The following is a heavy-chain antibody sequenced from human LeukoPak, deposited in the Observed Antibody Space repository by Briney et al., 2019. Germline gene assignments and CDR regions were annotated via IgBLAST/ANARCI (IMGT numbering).Heavy chain of an antibody. Sequence: PGGSLRLSCAASGFSFSHYGMHWVRQAPGKGLEWVAFINYDGSNKYYADSVKGRFTISRDNSKNTLYLYINRLSANDTPGCYCATTDTTFYWGEGSQVGVS. CDR3: ATTDTTFY. D-gene: IGHD2/OR15-2a*01. CDR1: GFSFSHYG. CDR2: INYDGSNK. V-gene: IGHV3-30*02. J-gene: IGHJ4*02.